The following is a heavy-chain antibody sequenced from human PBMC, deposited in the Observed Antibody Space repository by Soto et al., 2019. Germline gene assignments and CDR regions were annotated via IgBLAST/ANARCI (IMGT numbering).Heavy chain of an antibody. CDR1: GGSFSDYY. CDR3: ARAARGYPLRDYYYGMDV. J-gene: IGHJ6*02. CDR2: INHSGST. V-gene: IGHV4-34*01. Sequence: SETLSLTCSVYGGSFSDYYWSWIRQPPGKGLEWIGEINHSGSTNYNPSLKSRVTMSVDTSKNQFSLELTSMTAADAAVYYCARAARGYPLRDYYYGMDVWGQGTTVTVSS. D-gene: IGHD2-15*01.